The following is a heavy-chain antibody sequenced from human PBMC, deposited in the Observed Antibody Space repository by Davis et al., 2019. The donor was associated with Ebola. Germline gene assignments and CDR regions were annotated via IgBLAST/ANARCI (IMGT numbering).Heavy chain of an antibody. Sequence: MPSETLSLTCTVSGGSISSYYWVWIRQPPGKGLEWVGNIYYSGSTYNNPSLKSRVTISVDTSKNQFSLKLSSVTAADTAVYYCARIAVAGTVPFDYWGQGTLVTVSS. CDR1: GGSISSYY. V-gene: IGHV4-39*01. CDR2: IYYSGST. D-gene: IGHD6-19*01. J-gene: IGHJ4*02. CDR3: ARIAVAGTVPFDY.